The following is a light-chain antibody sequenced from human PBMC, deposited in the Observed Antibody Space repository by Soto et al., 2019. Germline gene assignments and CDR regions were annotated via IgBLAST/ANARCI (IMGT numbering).Light chain of an antibody. CDR2: GTF. V-gene: IGKV3-20*01. J-gene: IGKJ1*01. Sequence: TQSPATLSLAPGERVTLSCRASESVSTNLAWYQQKPGQAPTLIISGTFSRATGIPDRFSGSGSGTDFTLTISRLEPEDFAVYHCQQYGSLSWTFGQGTRWIS. CDR1: ESVSTN. CDR3: QQYGSLSWT.